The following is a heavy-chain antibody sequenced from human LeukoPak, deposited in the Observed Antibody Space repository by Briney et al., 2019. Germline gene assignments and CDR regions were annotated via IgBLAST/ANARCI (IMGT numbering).Heavy chain of an antibody. J-gene: IGHJ3*02. D-gene: IGHD3-3*02. Sequence: PGGSLRLSCAASGFTFSAYNMDWVRQSPGKGLEWVSHITTSSNYIYYADSVKGRFSISRDNAKSSLYLQLNSLRAEDTAVYYCARDGISPGAFDIWGQGTMVTVSS. CDR2: ITTSSNYI. CDR1: GFTFSAYN. V-gene: IGHV3-21*01. CDR3: ARDGISPGAFDI.